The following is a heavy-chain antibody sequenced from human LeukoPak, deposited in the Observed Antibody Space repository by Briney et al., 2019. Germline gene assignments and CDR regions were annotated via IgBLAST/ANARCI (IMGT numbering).Heavy chain of an antibody. J-gene: IGHJ5*02. CDR3: ARGTSFLEWLSSMFDP. CDR1: GGSISSGSYY. V-gene: IGHV4-61*02. Sequence: PSETLSLTCTVSGGSISSGSYYWSRIRQPAGKGLEWIGRIYTSGSTNYNPSLKSRVTISVDTSKNQFSLKLSSVTAADTAVYYCARGTSFLEWLSSMFDPWGQGTLVTVSS. CDR2: IYTSGST. D-gene: IGHD3-3*02.